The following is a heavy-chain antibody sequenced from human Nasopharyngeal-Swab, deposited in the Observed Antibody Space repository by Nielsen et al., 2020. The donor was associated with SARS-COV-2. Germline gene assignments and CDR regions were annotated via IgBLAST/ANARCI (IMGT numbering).Heavy chain of an antibody. D-gene: IGHD3-10*01. CDR2: ISWDATSI. CDR3: ARDRSVTSGGYFDY. J-gene: IGHJ4*02. CDR1: GFTFHDYT. V-gene: IGHV3-43*01. Sequence: GGSLRLSCAVSGFTFHDYTMHWVRQAPGKGLEWVSLISWDATSIYYADSVKGRFTISRDNSKNSLYLQMSSLSAEDTALYYCARDRSVTSGGYFDYWGQGTLVTVSS.